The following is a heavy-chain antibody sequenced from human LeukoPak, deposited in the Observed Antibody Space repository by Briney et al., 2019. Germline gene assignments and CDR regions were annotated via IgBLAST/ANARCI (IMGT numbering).Heavy chain of an antibody. CDR1: RFTFSSYG. J-gene: IGHJ6*04. CDR2: IQYDGSNQ. CDR3: AELGITMIGGV. V-gene: IGHV3-30*02. D-gene: IGHD3-10*02. Sequence: HPGGSLRLSCAASRFTFSSYGMHWVRQAPGKGLEWVAYIQYDGSNQQYADSVKGRFSISRDNAKNSLYLQMNSLRAEDTAVYYCAELGITMIGGVWGKGTTVTISS.